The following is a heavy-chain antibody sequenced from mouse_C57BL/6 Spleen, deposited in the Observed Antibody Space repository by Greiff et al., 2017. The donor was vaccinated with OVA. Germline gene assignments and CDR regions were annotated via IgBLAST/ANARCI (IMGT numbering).Heavy chain of an antibody. Sequence: EVKLVESGPELVKPGASVKMSCKASGYTFTDYNMHWVKQSHGKSLEWIGYINPNNGGTSYNQKFKGKATLTVNKSSSTAYMELRSLTSEDSAVYYCARNWEENFDVWGTGTTVTVSS. CDR1: GYTFTDYN. V-gene: IGHV1-22*01. J-gene: IGHJ1*03. CDR2: INPNNGGT. CDR3: ARNWEENFDV. D-gene: IGHD4-1*01.